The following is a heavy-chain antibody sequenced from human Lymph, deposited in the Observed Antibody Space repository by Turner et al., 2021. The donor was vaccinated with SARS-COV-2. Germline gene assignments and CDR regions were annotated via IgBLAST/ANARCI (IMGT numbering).Heavy chain of an antibody. CDR2: ISGSSSYI. Sequence: EVQLVESGGGLVKPGGSLRLSRAASGFTFSSYSMNWVRQASGKGLEWVSFISGSSSYIYYADSGKGRFTISRDNAKNSLYLQMNSLRAEDTAVYYCARGGRPPWQWLGLGNFDYWGQGTLVTVSS. V-gene: IGHV3-21*02. J-gene: IGHJ4*02. D-gene: IGHD6-19*01. CDR3: ARGGRPPWQWLGLGNFDY. CDR1: GFTFSSYS.